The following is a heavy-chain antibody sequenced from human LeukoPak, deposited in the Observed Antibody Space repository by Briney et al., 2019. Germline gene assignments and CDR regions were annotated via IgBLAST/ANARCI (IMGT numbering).Heavy chain of an antibody. CDR3: ARDSGDSITFPDY. CDR2: IWYDGSNK. CDR1: GFTVSSNY. V-gene: IGHV3-33*08. D-gene: IGHD3-16*01. J-gene: IGHJ4*02. Sequence: PGGSLRLSCAASGFTVSSNYMSWVRQAPGKGLEWVAVIWYDGSNKYYADSVKGRFTISRDNSKNTLYLQMSSLRAEDTAVYYCARDSGDSITFPDYWGQGTLVTVSS.